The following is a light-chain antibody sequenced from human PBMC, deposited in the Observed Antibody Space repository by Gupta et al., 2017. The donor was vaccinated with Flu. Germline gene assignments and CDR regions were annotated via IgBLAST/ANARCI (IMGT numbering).Light chain of an antibody. Sequence: SRDVGWYNHVSWYIQHPGKAPKVTIHEVDKRPSGFSDRFSGSKSGNTASLTISGLQAEDEADYYCCSYAGGSPYYVFGTGTKVTVL. V-gene: IGLV2-23*02. CDR2: EVD. CDR1: SRDVGWYNH. J-gene: IGLJ1*01. CDR3: CSYAGGSPYYV.